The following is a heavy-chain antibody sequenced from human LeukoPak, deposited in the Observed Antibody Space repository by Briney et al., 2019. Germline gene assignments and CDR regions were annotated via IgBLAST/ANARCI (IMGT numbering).Heavy chain of an antibody. CDR1: GFTVSSSY. CDR2: MYSGGNT. J-gene: IGHJ4*02. V-gene: IGHV3-53*05. Sequence: GGSLRLSCAASGFTVSSSYMNWVRQAPGKGLEWISVMYSGGNTYYADSVKGRFTISRDNSKNTLFLQMNSLTTEDTAIYYCAKEKKSLGSGWLGTLDYWGQGTLVTVSS. CDR3: AKEKKSLGSGWLGTLDY. D-gene: IGHD6-19*01.